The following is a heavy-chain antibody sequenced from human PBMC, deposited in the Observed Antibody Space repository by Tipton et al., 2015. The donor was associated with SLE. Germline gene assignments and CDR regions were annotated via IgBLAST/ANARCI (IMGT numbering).Heavy chain of an antibody. Sequence: TLSLTCPVSGDPITSHYWSWSRQPPGKGLGWIGYIFYSGSTNYNPSLKSRVTIIADTSKNKFPLKLTSVTAAGAAVYYCATHGYSSSGRDHWGQGTLVTVSS. D-gene: IGHD6-6*01. CDR3: ATHGYSSSGRDH. CDR1: GDPITSHY. V-gene: IGHV4-59*11. J-gene: IGHJ5*02. CDR2: IFYSGST.